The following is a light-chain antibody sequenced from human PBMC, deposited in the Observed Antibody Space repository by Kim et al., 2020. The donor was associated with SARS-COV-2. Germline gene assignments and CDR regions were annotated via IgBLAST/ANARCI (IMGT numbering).Light chain of an antibody. CDR3: NSRDSSGNHVV. CDR1: SLRSYY. J-gene: IGLJ2*01. CDR2: GKN. V-gene: IGLV3-19*01. Sequence: SSELTQDPAVSVALGQTVRITFQGDSLRSYYASWYQQKPGQAHVLVIYGKNNRPSGIPDRFSGFSSGNTDSLTITGAQSEDEADYYCNSRDSSGNHVVFGGGTQLTVL.